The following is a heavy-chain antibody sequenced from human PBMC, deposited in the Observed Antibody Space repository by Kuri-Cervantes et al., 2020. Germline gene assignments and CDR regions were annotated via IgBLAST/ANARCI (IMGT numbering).Heavy chain of an antibody. Sequence: SAKVSCKASGGTFSSYAISWVRQAPGQGLEWMGGIIPIFGTANYAQKFQGRVTITADESTSTAYMELSSLRSEDTAVYYCARLSSIYDFWSGYNMDVWGQGTTV. J-gene: IGHJ6*01. CDR3: ARLSSIYDFWSGYNMDV. CDR1: GGTFSSYA. D-gene: IGHD3-3*01. V-gene: IGHV1-69*13. CDR2: IIPIFGTA.